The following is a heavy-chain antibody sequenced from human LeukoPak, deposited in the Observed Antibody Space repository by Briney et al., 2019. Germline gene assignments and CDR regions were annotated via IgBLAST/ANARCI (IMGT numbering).Heavy chain of an antibody. CDR3: TTDPSCSSTSCSARGY. CDR2: IKSKTDGGTT. J-gene: IGHJ4*02. D-gene: IGHD2-2*01. Sequence: WVRQAPGKGLEWVGRIKSKTDGGTTDYAAPVKGRFTISRDDSKNTLYLQMNSLKTEDTAVYYCTTDPSCSSTSCSARGYWGQGTLVTVSS. V-gene: IGHV3-15*01.